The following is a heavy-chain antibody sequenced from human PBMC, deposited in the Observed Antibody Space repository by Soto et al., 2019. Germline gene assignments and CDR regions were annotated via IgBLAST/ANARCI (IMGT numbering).Heavy chain of an antibody. D-gene: IGHD2-21*01. V-gene: IGHV1-18*01. CDR1: GYTFTSYG. CDR3: ARVFCGGDCYYYYMDV. Sequence: ASVKVSCKASGYTFTSYGISWVRQAPGQGLEWMGWISAYNGNTNYAQKLQGRVTMTTDTSTSTAYMELRSLRSDDTAVYYWARVFCGGDCYYYYMDVWGKGTTVTVSS. CDR2: ISAYNGNT. J-gene: IGHJ6*03.